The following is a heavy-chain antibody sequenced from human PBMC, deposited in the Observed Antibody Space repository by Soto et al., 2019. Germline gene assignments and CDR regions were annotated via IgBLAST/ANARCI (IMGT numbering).Heavy chain of an antibody. V-gene: IGHV3-74*01. CDR1: GFTFSRYW. Sequence: EVQLVESGGDLVQPGGFLRLSCATSGFTFSRYWMHWVRQVPGKGLEWVSRINSDGSSISYSDSVKGRFTISRDNAKNTLSLQLNSLRVDDPPVYSCASLPLHTITSLDYWGQGTLVTVSS. D-gene: IGHD3-3*01. CDR3: ASLPLHTITSLDY. CDR2: INSDGSSI. J-gene: IGHJ4*02.